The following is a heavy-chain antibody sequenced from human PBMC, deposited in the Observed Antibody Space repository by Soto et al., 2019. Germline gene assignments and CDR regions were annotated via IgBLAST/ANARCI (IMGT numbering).Heavy chain of an antibody. CDR1: GGSISSGDYY. Sequence: SETLSLTCTVSGGSISSGDYYWSWIRQPPGKGLEWIGYIYYSGSTYYNPSLKSRVTISVDTSKSQFSLKLSSVTAADTAVYYCARAVELGYFDYWGQGTLVTVSS. D-gene: IGHD7-27*01. CDR2: IYYSGST. J-gene: IGHJ4*02. V-gene: IGHV4-30-4*01. CDR3: ARAVELGYFDY.